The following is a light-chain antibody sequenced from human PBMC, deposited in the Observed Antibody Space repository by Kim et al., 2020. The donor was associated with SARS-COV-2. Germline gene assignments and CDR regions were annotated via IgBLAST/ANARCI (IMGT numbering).Light chain of an antibody. CDR1: NIGSKG. Sequence: SYELTQPPSVSVAPGKTARITCGGNNIGSKGVHWYQQKPGQAPVLVIYYDSDRPSGIPERFSGSNSGNTATLTISRVEAGDEADYYCQVWDSGSDHYVFG. V-gene: IGLV3-21*04. J-gene: IGLJ1*01. CDR2: YDS. CDR3: QVWDSGSDHYV.